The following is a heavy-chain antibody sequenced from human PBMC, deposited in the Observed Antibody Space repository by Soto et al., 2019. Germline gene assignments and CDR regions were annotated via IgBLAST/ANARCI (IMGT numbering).Heavy chain of an antibody. CDR3: ARDDSFYGEPGYGMNV. V-gene: IGHV4-31*03. D-gene: IGHD4-17*01. J-gene: IGHJ6*02. CDR1: GATISSGGFY. CDR2: IYYTGST. Sequence: QVQLQESGPGLVEASQTLSLTCTVSGATISSGGFYWSWIRQRPGKGLEWIGHIYYTGSTYYNPSLNSRVTISVDMSRNQFSLKLGSVTAADTAKYFCARDDSFYGEPGYGMNVWGQGTTVTVSS.